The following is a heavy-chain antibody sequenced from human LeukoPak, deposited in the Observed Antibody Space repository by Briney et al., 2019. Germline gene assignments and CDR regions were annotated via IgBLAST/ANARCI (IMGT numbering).Heavy chain of an antibody. V-gene: IGHV4-59*08. CDR1: SGSINAYY. CDR3: ARQPVNTAAFDI. CDR2: VRDNGEN. D-gene: IGHD5-18*01. J-gene: IGHJ3*02. Sequence: PSETLSLTCTVSSGSINAYYCSWVRQPPGKGLEWIAYVRDNGENNYNPSLKSRVAISVDTTNNQISLRLNFVTAADTAIYYCARQPVNTAAFDIWGLGTMVTVSS.